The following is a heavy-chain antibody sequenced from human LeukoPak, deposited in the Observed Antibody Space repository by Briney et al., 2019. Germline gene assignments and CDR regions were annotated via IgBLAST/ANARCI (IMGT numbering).Heavy chain of an antibody. CDR1: GYTFTSYY. V-gene: IGHV1-46*01. CDR3: ARVLQSAHDYSNRRRSYWFDP. D-gene: IGHD4-11*01. CDR2: INPSGGST. Sequence: ASVKVSCKASGYTFTSYYMHWVRQAPGQGLEWMGIINPSGGSTSYAQKFQGRVTMTRDTSTSTVYMELSSLRSEDTAVYYCARVLQSAHDYSNRRRSYWFDPWGQGTLVTVSS. J-gene: IGHJ5*02.